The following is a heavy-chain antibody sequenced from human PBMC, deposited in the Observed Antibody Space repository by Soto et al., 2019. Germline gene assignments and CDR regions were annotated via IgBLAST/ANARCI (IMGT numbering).Heavy chain of an antibody. D-gene: IGHD2-2*01. CDR2: INAGNGNT. CDR3: ATAIADDAFDI. J-gene: IGHJ3*02. Sequence: QVQLVQSGAEVKKPGASVKVSCKASGYTFTSYAMHWVRQAPGQRLEWMGWINAGNGNTKYSQKFQGRVPITRDTSASTAYMELSSLRSEDTAVYYCATAIADDAFDIWGRGTIVSVSS. CDR1: GYTFTSYA. V-gene: IGHV1-3*01.